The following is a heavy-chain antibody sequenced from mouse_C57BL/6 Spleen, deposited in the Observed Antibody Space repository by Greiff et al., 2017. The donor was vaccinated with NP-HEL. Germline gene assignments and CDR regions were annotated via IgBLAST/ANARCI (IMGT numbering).Heavy chain of an antibody. CDR3: ANGYDWFAY. Sequence: QVQLQQSGPELVKPGASVKISCKASGYAFSSSWMNWVKQRPGKGLEWIGRIYPGDGDTNYNGKFKGKATLTADKSSSTAYMQLSSLTSEDSAVYFCANGYDWFAYWGQGTLVTVSA. V-gene: IGHV1-82*01. CDR2: IYPGDGDT. CDR1: GYAFSSSW. J-gene: IGHJ3*01. D-gene: IGHD2-2*01.